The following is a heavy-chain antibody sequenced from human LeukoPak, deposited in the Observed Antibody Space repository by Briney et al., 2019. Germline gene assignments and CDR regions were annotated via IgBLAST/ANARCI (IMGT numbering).Heavy chain of an antibody. CDR1: GFTFSNYW. V-gene: IGHV3-74*01. J-gene: IGHJ2*01. Sequence: PGGSLRLSCAASGFTFSNYWMHWVRQAPGKGLVWVARINGDGSSTRHADSVKGRFTISRDNAKNTLYLQMNSLRAEDTAVYYCVRDSPSGFFDLWGRGTLVTVSS. CDR2: INGDGSST. D-gene: IGHD6-19*01. CDR3: VRDSPSGFFDL.